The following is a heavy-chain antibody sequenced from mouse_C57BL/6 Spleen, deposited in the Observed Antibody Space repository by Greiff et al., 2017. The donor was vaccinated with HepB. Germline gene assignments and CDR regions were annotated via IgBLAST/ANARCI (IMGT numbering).Heavy chain of an antibody. CDR1: GISITTGNYR. J-gene: IGHJ2*01. Sequence: DVQLQESGPGLVKPSQTVFLTCTVTGISITTGNYRWSWIRQFPGNKLEWIGYIYYSGTITYNPSLTSRTTITRDTPKNQFFLEMNSLTAEDTATYYCAREYDYDEGFDYWGQGTTLTVSS. CDR3: AREYDYDEGFDY. CDR2: IYYSGTI. D-gene: IGHD2-4*01. V-gene: IGHV3-5*01.